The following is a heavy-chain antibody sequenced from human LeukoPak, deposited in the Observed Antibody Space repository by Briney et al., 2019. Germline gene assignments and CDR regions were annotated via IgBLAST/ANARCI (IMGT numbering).Heavy chain of an antibody. CDR1: GFTFSSYA. CDR2: ISGSGGST. D-gene: IGHD2-2*01. Sequence: GGSLRLSCAASGFTFSSYAMSWVRQAPGKGLEWVSAISGSGGSTYYADSVKGRFTISRDNSKNTLYLQMNSLRAEDTAVYCCAKKAYFCSSSSCYAWFDPWGHGTLVAVSS. CDR3: AKKAYFCSSSSCYAWFDP. J-gene: IGHJ5*02. V-gene: IGHV3-23*01.